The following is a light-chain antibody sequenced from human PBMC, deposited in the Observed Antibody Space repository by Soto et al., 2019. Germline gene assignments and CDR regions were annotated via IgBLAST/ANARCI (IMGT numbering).Light chain of an antibody. CDR1: QGISSY. V-gene: IGKV1-9*01. J-gene: IGKJ3*01. CDR2: AAS. Sequence: DIQLTQSPSFLSASVGDRVTITCRASQGISSYLAWYQQKPGKAPKLLIYAASTWQSGVPSRFSGSGSWTEFTLTISSLQPEDFATYYCQHLHSYPFTFGPGTTVDIK. CDR3: QHLHSYPFT.